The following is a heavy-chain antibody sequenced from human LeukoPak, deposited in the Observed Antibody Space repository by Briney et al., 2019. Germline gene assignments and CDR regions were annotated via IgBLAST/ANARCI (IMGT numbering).Heavy chain of an antibody. V-gene: IGHV4-59*01. CDR2: IYHSGRT. Sequence: SETLSLTCTVSGGSISTYYWNWIRQPPGKGLEWIGYIYHSGRTNYNPSLQSRVTISVDTSKNQFSLNLNSVTAADTAVYYCARGGAARLHFQNWGQGTLVTVSS. CDR3: ARGGAARLHFQN. J-gene: IGHJ1*01. D-gene: IGHD6-6*01. CDR1: GGSISTYY.